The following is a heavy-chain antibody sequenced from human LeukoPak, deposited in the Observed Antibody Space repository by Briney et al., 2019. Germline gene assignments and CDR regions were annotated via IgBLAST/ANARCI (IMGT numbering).Heavy chain of an antibody. CDR1: GYTFTSYG. J-gene: IGHJ4*02. CDR2: ISAYNGNT. D-gene: IGHD3-22*01. Sequence: GASVKVSCKASGYTFTSYGISWVRQAPGQGLEWMGWISAYNGNTNYAQKLQGRVTMTTDTSTSTAYMELRSLRSDDTPVYYCARGGYYYDSSGYSDYWGQGTLVTVSS. V-gene: IGHV1-18*01. CDR3: ARGGYYYDSSGYSDY.